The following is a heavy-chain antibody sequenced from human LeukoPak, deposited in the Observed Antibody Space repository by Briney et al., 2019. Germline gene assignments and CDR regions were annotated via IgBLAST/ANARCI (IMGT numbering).Heavy chain of an antibody. V-gene: IGHV3-23*01. J-gene: IGHJ4*02. CDR2: VSDTGSST. CDR3: AKAGDYSSSWSRWYFDY. CDR1: GFTFSSSA. D-gene: IGHD6-13*01. Sequence: PGGSLRLSCAASGFTFSSSAMSWVRQAPGKGLEWVSTVSDTGSSTYYADSVKGRFTISRDNSKNTLYLQMNSLRAEDTAVYYCAKAGDYSSSWSRWYFDYWGQGTLVTVSS.